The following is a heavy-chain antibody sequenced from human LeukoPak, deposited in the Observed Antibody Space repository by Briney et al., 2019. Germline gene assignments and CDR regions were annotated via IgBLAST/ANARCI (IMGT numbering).Heavy chain of an antibody. CDR3: ARHSSRESFYDFDS. V-gene: IGHV1-69*02. CDR1: GGTSITHI. Sequence: GASVKVSCKASGGTSITHIINWVRQAPGQGLEWMGRIIPMLGIPNYAQKFQGRVTFTADRSTSTAYMALSSLRSEDTAVYYCARHSSRESFYDFDSWGQGALIIVSS. D-gene: IGHD3-16*01. J-gene: IGHJ4*02. CDR2: IIPMLGIP.